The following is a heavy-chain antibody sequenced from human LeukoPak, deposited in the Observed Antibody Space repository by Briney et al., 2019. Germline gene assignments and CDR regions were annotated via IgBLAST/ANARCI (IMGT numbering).Heavy chain of an antibody. V-gene: IGHV1-69*01. D-gene: IGHD6-19*01. CDR3: ARGQAVAGTTDAFDI. CDR2: IIPIFGKT. CDR1: GGTFSSYA. J-gene: IGHJ3*02. Sequence: SVKVSCKASGGTFSSYAIYWVRQAPGQGLEWMGGIIPIFGKTKYAQKFQGRVTITADESTSTAYMEMGSLKSEDAAVYYCARGQAVAGTTDAFDIWGQGTMVTVSS.